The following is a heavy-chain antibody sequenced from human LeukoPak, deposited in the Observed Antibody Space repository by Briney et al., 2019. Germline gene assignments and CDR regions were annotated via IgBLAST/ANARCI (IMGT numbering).Heavy chain of an antibody. J-gene: IGHJ3*02. V-gene: IGHV1-2*02. D-gene: IGHD1-26*01. CDR3: ARLSPTTLGAFDI. CDR1: GYTFTDYY. Sequence: ASVKVSCKSSGYTFTDYYIHWVRQAPGQGLEWMGWISPNSGATNSAQKSQGRVTMTRDTSISTAYMELSRLRSDDTAVYYCARLSPTTLGAFDIWGQGTMVTVSS. CDR2: ISPNSGAT.